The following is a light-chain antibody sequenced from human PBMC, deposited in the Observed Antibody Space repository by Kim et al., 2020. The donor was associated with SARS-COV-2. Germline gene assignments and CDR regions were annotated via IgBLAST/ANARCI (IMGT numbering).Light chain of an antibody. Sequence: PGERATLSCRASQSVSTYVAWYQQKPGQAPSLLIYDASNRATGIPDRFSGSGSGTDFTLTISSLESEDFAVYFCQQRSNWPPALTFGGGTKVDIK. V-gene: IGKV3-11*01. CDR3: QQRSNWPPALT. CDR1: QSVSTY. CDR2: DAS. J-gene: IGKJ4*01.